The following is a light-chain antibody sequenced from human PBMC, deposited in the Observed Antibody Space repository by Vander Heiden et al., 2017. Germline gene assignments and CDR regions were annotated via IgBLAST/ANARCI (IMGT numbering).Light chain of an antibody. J-gene: IGKJ1*01. V-gene: IGKV1-5*03. CDR3: QHRRT. CDR1: ESIGNR. Sequence: DIQMTQSPSTLSASVGDRVTFTCRASESIGNRLAWYQQKPGRAPELLMYEASRLQSGVTSRFSGSGSGTVFTLTISSLQPDDFATYYCQHRRTFGQGTRVEIK. CDR2: EAS.